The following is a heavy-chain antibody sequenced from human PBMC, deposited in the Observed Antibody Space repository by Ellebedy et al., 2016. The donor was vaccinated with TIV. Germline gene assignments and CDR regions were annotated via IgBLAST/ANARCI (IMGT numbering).Heavy chain of an antibody. CDR3: AKDRIVVVVAVHDY. Sequence: GESLKISCAVSGFTFSSNYMSWVRQAPGKGLEWVSAISGSGGSTYYADSVKGRFTISRDNSKNTLYLQMNSLRAEDTAVYYCAKDRIVVVVAVHDYWGQGTLVTVTS. CDR1: GFTFSSNY. CDR2: ISGSGGST. J-gene: IGHJ4*02. D-gene: IGHD2-15*01. V-gene: IGHV3-23*01.